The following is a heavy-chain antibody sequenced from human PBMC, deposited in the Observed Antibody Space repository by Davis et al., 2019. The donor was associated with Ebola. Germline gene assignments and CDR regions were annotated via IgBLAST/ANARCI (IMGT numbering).Heavy chain of an antibody. CDR2: IRYDGNSK. Sequence: GESLKISCAASGFTVRNTYMSWVRQAPGKGLDWVSFIRYDGNSKYYADSVKGRFTISRDNSKNTLYLQMNSLRAEDTAVYYCAKDLGNYDFWSGYYNDMDVWGKGTTVTVSS. V-gene: IGHV3-30*02. CDR3: AKDLGNYDFWSGYYNDMDV. D-gene: IGHD3-3*01. CDR1: GFTVRNTY. J-gene: IGHJ6*04.